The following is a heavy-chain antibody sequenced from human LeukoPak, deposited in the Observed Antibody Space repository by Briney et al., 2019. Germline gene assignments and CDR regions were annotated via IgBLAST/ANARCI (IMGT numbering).Heavy chain of an antibody. D-gene: IGHD5-18*01. CDR2: INPSGGST. CDR3: ARVASTSRYSYGYWVWFDP. V-gene: IGHV1-46*01. Sequence: GASVKVSCKVSGYTLTELSMHWVRQAPGQGLEWMGIINPSGGSTSYAQKFQGRVTMTRDMSTSTVYMELSSLRSEDTAVYYCARVASTSRYSYGYWVWFDPWGQGTLVTVSS. CDR1: GYTLTELS. J-gene: IGHJ5*02.